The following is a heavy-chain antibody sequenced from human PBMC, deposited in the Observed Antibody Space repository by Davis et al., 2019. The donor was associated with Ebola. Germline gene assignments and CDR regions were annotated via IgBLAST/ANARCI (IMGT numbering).Heavy chain of an antibody. Sequence: SETLSLTCTVSGGSISSSSYYWGWIRQPPGKGLEWIGSIYYSGSTYYNPSLKSRVTISVDTSKNQFSLKLSSVTAADTAVYYCARQAAIYYYYGMDVWGQGTTVTVSS. J-gene: IGHJ6*02. CDR1: GGSISSSSYY. CDR2: IYYSGST. D-gene: IGHD2-2*01. V-gene: IGHV4-39*01. CDR3: ARQAAIYYYYGMDV.